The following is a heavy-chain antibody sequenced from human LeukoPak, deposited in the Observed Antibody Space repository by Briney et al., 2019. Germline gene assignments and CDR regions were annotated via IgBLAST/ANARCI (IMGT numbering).Heavy chain of an antibody. CDR3: ARGGDIVVGNFDY. D-gene: IGHD2-21*01. CDR1: GFTFSSYD. J-gene: IGHJ4*02. V-gene: IGHV3-48*01. CDR2: ISSSGSTI. Sequence: GGSLRLSCAASGFTFSSYDMNWVRQAPGKGLEWVSYISSSGSTIYYADSVKGRVTISRDNAKNSLYLQMNSLRAEDTAMYYCARGGDIVVGNFDYWGQGTLVTVSS.